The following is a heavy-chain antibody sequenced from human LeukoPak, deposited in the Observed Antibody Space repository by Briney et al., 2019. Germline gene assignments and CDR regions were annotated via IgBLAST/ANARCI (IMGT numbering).Heavy chain of an antibody. CDR2: MNPSSGYT. CDR3: TKPQPGAFEV. J-gene: IGHJ3*01. V-gene: IGHV1-8*01. D-gene: IGHD2-2*01. Sequence: ASVKVSCKASGYTFTSYDINWVRQATGQGLEWMGWMNPSSGYTGYAQKFQGRVTMTRNTSISTAYMELSSLRSEDTAVYYCTKPQPGAFEVWGQGTMVTVSS. CDR1: GYTFTSYD.